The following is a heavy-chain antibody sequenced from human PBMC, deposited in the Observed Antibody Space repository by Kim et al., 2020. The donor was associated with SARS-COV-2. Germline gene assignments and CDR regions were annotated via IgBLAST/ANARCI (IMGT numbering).Heavy chain of an antibody. CDR1: GFTFRNYA. CDR2: ISNDESDK. Sequence: GGSLRLSCAASGFTFRNYAMHWVRQAPGKGLEWVSVISNDESDKHYADSVKGRFSISRDNSKNTLYLEMKSLRIEDTAVYFCARVDSGSYYGDYFEHWGQGTLVTVSS. CDR3: ARVDSGSYYGDYFEH. V-gene: IGHV3-30*04. J-gene: IGHJ4*02. D-gene: IGHD1-26*01.